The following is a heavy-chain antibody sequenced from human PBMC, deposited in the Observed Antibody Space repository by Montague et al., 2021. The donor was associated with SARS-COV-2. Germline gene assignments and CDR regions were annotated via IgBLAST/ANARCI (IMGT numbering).Heavy chain of an antibody. J-gene: IGHJ4*02. V-gene: IGHV4-59*08. D-gene: IGHD5-24*01. CDR2: IYYSGST. Sequence: SETRSLTCTVSGGSISSYYWSWIRQPPGKGLEWIGYIYYSGSTNCNPSLKSRVTTSVDTSKNQFSLKLSSVTAADTAVYYRARLGLQLLGGHYFDYWGQGTLVTVSS. CDR3: ARLGLQLLGGHYFDY. CDR1: GGSISSYY.